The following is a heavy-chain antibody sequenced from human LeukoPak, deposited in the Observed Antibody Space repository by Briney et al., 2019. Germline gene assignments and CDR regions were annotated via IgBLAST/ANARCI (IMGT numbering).Heavy chain of an antibody. Sequence: GGSLRLSCAASGFTFHNYNMNWVRQAPGKGLEWVTSISSSSTYIYYADSVKGRFTISRDNAKNSLSLQMNRLRAEDTAIYYCARMGSGWVDYWGQGTLVTVSS. CDR1: GFTFHNYN. J-gene: IGHJ4*02. CDR2: ISSSSTYI. D-gene: IGHD6-19*01. V-gene: IGHV3-21*01. CDR3: ARMGSGWVDY.